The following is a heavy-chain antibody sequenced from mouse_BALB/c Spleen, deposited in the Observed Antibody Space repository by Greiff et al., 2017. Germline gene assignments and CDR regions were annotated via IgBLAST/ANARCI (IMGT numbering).Heavy chain of an antibody. V-gene: IGHV14-4*02. CDR1: GFNIKDYY. Sequence: VQLQQSGAELVRSGASVKLSCTASGFNIKDYYMHWVKQRPEQGLEWIGWIDPENGDTEYAPKFQGKATMTADTSSNTAYLQLSSLTSEDTAVYYCNAYYGNRVAMDYWGQGTSGTVSS. CDR3: NAYYGNRVAMDY. J-gene: IGHJ4*01. CDR2: IDPENGDT. D-gene: IGHD2-1*01.